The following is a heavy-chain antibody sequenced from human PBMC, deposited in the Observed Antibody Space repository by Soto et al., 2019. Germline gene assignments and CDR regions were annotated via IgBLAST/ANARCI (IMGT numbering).Heavy chain of an antibody. CDR3: AGDWSYALNY. CDR2: INSDGTDT. V-gene: IGHV3-74*01. CDR1: GVTVSSSC. D-gene: IGHD3-16*01. J-gene: IGHJ4*02. Sequence: GSLRLSCAASGVTVSSSCMHWVRQAPGKGLVWVSHINSDGTDTNYADSVKGRFTISRDNAKNTVYLQMNSLRAEDTAVYYCAGDWSYALNYWGQGSLVTVSS.